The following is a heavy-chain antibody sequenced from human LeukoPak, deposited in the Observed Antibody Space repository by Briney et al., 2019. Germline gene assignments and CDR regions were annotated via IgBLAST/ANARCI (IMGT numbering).Heavy chain of an antibody. J-gene: IGHJ5*02. CDR1: GGSISRYY. D-gene: IGHD5-18*01. CDR3: ARHPGIQLWIDP. CDR2: FYDSGTT. Sequence: SETLSLTCTVSGGSISRYYWSWIRQSPGKGLEWIGYFYDSGTTNYNPSLKSRVTISVDTSKNQFSLKLPSVTAADTAVYYCARHPGIQLWIDPWGQGTLVTVSS. V-gene: IGHV4-59*08.